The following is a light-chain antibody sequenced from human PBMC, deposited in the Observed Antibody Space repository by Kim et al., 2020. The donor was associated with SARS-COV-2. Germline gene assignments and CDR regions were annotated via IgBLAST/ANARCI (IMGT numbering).Light chain of an antibody. J-gene: IGLJ2*01. CDR2: YDA. CDR1: NIGSVT. CDR3: QVRNSDSDNVV. V-gene: IGLV3-21*04. Sequence: APGETARITCGGSNIGSVTVHWYQQKPGQAPVLVMFYDADRPSGIPERFSGSNSGDTATLTISRVEVGDEADYFCQVRNSDSDNVVFGGGTQLAVL.